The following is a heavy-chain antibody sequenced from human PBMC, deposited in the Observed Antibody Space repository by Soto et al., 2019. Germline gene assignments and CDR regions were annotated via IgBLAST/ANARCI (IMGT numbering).Heavy chain of an antibody. CDR1: GYTFTSYD. J-gene: IGHJ6*02. Sequence: QVQLVQSGAEVKKPGASVKVSCKASGYTFTSYDINWVRQATGQGLEWMGWMNPNSGNTGYAQKFQGRVAMTRNTSISTGYMGLSSLRSEDTAVYYCARLGSWEGSSGLGDYYGMDVWGQGTTVTVSS. D-gene: IGHD6-6*01. CDR2: MNPNSGNT. CDR3: ARLGSWEGSSGLGDYYGMDV. V-gene: IGHV1-8*01.